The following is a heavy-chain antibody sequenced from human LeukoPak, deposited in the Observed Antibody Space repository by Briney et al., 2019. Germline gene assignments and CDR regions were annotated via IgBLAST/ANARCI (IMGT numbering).Heavy chain of an antibody. CDR1: GFTFSSYA. CDR3: AKDRGDYYDSSGYPSWYFDY. J-gene: IGHJ4*02. CDR2: ISGSGGST. Sequence: PGGSLRLSXAASGFTFSSYAMSWVRQAPGKGLEWVSAISGSGGSTYYADSVKGRFAISRDNSKNTLYLQMNSLRAEDTAVYYCAKDRGDYYDSSGYPSWYFDYWGQGTLVTVSS. D-gene: IGHD3-22*01. V-gene: IGHV3-23*01.